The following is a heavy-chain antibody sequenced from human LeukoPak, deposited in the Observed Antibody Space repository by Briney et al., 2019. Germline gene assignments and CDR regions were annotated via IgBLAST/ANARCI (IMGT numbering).Heavy chain of an antibody. J-gene: IGHJ4*02. V-gene: IGHV3-30*18. CDR2: ISYDGSNK. Sequence: GGSLRLSCAASGFTFSSYGMHWVRQAPGKGLEWVAVISYDGSNKYYADSVKGRFTISRDNSKDTLYLQMNSLRAEDTAVYYCAKEVHDSSGSNPPDDYWGQGTLVTVSS. D-gene: IGHD3-22*01. CDR1: GFTFSSYG. CDR3: AKEVHDSSGSNPPDDY.